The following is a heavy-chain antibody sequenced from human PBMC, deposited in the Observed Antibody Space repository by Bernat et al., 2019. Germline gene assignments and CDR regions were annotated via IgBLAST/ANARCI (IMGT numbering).Heavy chain of an antibody. CDR3: EPRATVTSWAQSYFEY. D-gene: IGHD4-17*01. J-gene: IGHJ4*02. CDR1: GFSLTSSGAG. CDR2: IYWHDDK. Sequence: QITLRESGPTLVRPTQTLTLTCTFSGFSLTSSGAGVGWIRQPPGKALEWLAVIYWHDDKRYSPSLKTRLTITKDTSKNQVVLTMTDMDPVDTGTYYCEPRATVTSWAQSYFEYWGQGTLGTVSS. V-gene: IGHV2-5*01.